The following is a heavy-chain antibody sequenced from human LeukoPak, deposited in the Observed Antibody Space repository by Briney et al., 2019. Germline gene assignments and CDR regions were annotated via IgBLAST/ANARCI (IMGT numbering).Heavy chain of an antibody. Sequence: GGSLRLSCTASGFTFSSYAMHWVRQATGKGLEWVSAIGTAGDTYYPGSVKGRFTISRENAKNSLYLQMNSLRAGDTAVYYCARAVVGSGSYNYYYYGMDVWGQGTTVTVSS. J-gene: IGHJ6*02. CDR2: IGTAGDT. D-gene: IGHD3-10*01. CDR3: ARAVVGSGSYNYYYYGMDV. CDR1: GFTFSSYA. V-gene: IGHV3-13*01.